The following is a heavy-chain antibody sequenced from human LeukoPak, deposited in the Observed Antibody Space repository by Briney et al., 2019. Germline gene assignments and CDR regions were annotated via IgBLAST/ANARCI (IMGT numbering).Heavy chain of an antibody. CDR1: GFTFSSYE. D-gene: IGHD7-27*01. Sequence: GGSLRLSCAASGFTFSSYESNWVRQAPGKGPEWISYISSTSYSIYYADSVKGRFTISRDNAKNALYLQMDSLRVEDTALYYCASSLGPRDYWGQGILVTVSS. V-gene: IGHV3-48*03. CDR3: ASSLGPRDY. CDR2: ISSTSYSI. J-gene: IGHJ4*02.